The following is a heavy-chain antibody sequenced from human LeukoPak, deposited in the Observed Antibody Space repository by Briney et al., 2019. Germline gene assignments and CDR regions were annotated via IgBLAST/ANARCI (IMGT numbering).Heavy chain of an antibody. D-gene: IGHD3-22*01. J-gene: IGHJ1*01. CDR3: ARWEDYYDSSGYYPSAEYFQH. Sequence: SVKVSFKASGGTFSSYAISWVRQAPGQGLEWMGGIIPISGTANYAQKFQGRVTITADESTSTAYMELSSLRSEDTAVYYCARWEDYYDSSGYYPSAEYFQHWGQGTLVTASS. CDR2: IIPISGTA. V-gene: IGHV1-69*13. CDR1: GGTFSSYA.